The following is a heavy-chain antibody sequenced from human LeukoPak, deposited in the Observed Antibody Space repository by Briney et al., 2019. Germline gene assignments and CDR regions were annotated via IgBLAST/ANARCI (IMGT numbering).Heavy chain of an antibody. D-gene: IGHD3-3*01. J-gene: IGHJ4*02. Sequence: PGGSLRLSCAASGFTFSNAWMSWVRQAPGKGLEWVGRIESKTDGGTTDYAAPVKGRFTISRDDSKNTLYLQMNSLKTEDTAVYYCTTDFFGVVIYWGQGTLVTVSS. V-gene: IGHV3-15*04. CDR3: TTDFFGVVIY. CDR1: GFTFSNAW. CDR2: IESKTDGGTT.